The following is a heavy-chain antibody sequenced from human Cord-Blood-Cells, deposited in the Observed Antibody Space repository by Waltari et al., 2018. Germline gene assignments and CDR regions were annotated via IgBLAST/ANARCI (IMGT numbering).Heavy chain of an antibody. J-gene: IGHJ3*02. CDR3: ARETGDVLAFDI. CDR2: IYHSGST. Sequence: QVQLQESGPGLVKPSETLSLTCAVSGYSISSGYYWGWIRQPPGKGLEWIGSIYHSGSTYYNPSLKSRGTISVDTSKNQFSLKLSSVTAADTAVYYCARETGDVLAFDIWGQGTMVTVSS. CDR1: GYSISSGYY. V-gene: IGHV4-38-2*02. D-gene: IGHD7-27*01.